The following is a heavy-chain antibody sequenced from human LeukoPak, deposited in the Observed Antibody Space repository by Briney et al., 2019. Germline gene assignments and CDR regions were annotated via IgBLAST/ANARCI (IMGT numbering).Heavy chain of an antibody. CDR2: ISSSSSYI. CDR3: ARDQKELEPTRVYYYYYMDV. Sequence: KPGGSLRLSCAASGFTFSSYSMNWVRQAPGKGLEWVSSISSSSSYIYYADSVKGRFTISRDNAKNSLYLQMNSLRDEDTAVYYCARDQKELEPTRVYYYYYMDVWGKGTTVTVSS. J-gene: IGHJ6*03. V-gene: IGHV3-21*01. CDR1: GFTFSSYS. D-gene: IGHD1-1*01.